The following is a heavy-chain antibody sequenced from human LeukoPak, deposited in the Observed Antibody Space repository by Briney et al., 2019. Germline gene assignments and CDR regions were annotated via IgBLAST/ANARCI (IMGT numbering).Heavy chain of an antibody. D-gene: IGHD3-10*01. Sequence: GASVKVSCKASGYTFTSYAMHWVRQAPGQRLEWMGWINAGNGNTKYSQKFQGRVTITRDTSASTAYMELSSLRSEDTAVYYCAYLTWVRGVDDAFDIWGQGTMVTVSS. CDR1: GYTFTSYA. V-gene: IGHV1-3*01. CDR2: INAGNGNT. CDR3: AYLTWVRGVDDAFDI. J-gene: IGHJ3*02.